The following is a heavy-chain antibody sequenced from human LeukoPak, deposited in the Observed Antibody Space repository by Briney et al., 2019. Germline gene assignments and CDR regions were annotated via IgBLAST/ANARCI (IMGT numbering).Heavy chain of an antibody. CDR2: IYYSVST. J-gene: IGHJ4*02. D-gene: IGHD3-10*01. Sequence: PSQTLSLTCTVSGGSISSGGYYWRWIRQQPGKGLEWIGYIYYSVSTYYIPSLKSRVTISVDTSKNQFSLKLSSVTAADTAVYYCARETFTMARGVISGFDYWGQGTLVTVSS. V-gene: IGHV4-31*03. CDR1: GGSISSGGYY. CDR3: ARETFTMARGVISGFDY.